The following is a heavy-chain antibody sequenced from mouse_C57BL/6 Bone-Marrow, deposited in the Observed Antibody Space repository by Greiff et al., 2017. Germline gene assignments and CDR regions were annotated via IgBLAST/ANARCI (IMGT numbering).Heavy chain of an antibody. J-gene: IGHJ4*01. CDR1: GYTFTSYW. D-gene: IGHD1-1*01. CDR3: ARRGRGVYYGSSYYAMDY. V-gene: IGHV1-55*01. CDR2: IYPGSGGT. Sequence: QVQLQQPGAELVKPGASVKLSCKASGYTFTSYWITWVNQSPGQGLEWIGDIYPGSGGTHYNEKLPSTATLTVDTSSITAYMQLGSLASEDSAVYYCARRGRGVYYGSSYYAMDYWGQGTSVTVSS.